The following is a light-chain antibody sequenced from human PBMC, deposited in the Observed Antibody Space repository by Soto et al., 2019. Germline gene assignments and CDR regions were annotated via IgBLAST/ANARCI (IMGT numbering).Light chain of an antibody. Sequence: EMVMTQSPATLSVSPGERVTLSCSASESVHSNLAWYQQKPGQGPRLLIYYASTRVTGVPDRFSGSGSGTEFTLTISSLQSEDFGVYYCQHYSNWPPTFGPGTKVEIK. CDR1: ESVHSN. J-gene: IGKJ3*01. V-gene: IGKV3-15*01. CDR3: QHYSNWPPT. CDR2: YAS.